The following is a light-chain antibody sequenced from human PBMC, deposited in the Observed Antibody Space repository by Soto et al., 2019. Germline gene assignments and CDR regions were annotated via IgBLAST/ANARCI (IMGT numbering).Light chain of an antibody. CDR1: QSVSSN. Sequence: EIQLTQSPATLSLSPGERATLSCRASQSVSSNLACYQQKPGQAPRLLIYGASSRATGIPDRFSGSGSGTEFTLTISSLEPEDFAAYYCQQYGSSPFTFGHGTKVDIK. J-gene: IGKJ3*01. CDR3: QQYGSSPFT. CDR2: GAS. V-gene: IGKV3-20*01.